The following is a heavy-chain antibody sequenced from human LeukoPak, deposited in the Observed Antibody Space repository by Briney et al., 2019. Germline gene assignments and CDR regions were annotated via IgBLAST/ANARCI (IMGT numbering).Heavy chain of an antibody. CDR1: GGSISSGRYY. Sequence: SETLSLTCTVSGGSISSGRYYWSWIRQPPGKGLEWIGSIYHSGSTYYNPSLKSRVTISVDTSKNQFSLKLSSVTAADTAVYYCARVGCSGGSCYSIQPLIDYWGQGTLVTVSS. J-gene: IGHJ4*02. CDR2: IYHSGST. D-gene: IGHD2-15*01. CDR3: ARVGCSGGSCYSIQPLIDY. V-gene: IGHV4-39*07.